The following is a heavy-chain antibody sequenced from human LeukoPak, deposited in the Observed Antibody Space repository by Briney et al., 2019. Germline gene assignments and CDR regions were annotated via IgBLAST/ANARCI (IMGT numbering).Heavy chain of an antibody. V-gene: IGHV5-51*01. CDR2: IYPGDSDT. D-gene: IGHD6-13*01. J-gene: IGHJ4*02. CDR3: ARRVAASGDIDY. CDR1: GYSFTSYW. Sequence: GESRKISCQGSGYSFTSYWIGWVRQMLGKGLEWMGIIYPGDSDTRYSPSFQGQVTISAAKSISTAYLQWSSLKASDTAMYYCARRVAASGDIDYWGQGTLVTVSS.